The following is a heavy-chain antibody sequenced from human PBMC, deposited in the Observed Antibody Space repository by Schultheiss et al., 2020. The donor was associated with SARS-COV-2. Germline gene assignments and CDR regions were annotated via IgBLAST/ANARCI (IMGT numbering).Heavy chain of an antibody. CDR3: ARGRSGWYYFDY. Sequence: SETLSLTCTVSGASISSYYWSWIRQPPGKGLEWIGSIYYSGSTNYNPSLKSRVTISVDTSKNQFSLKLSSVTAADTAVYYCARGRSGWYYFDYWGQGTLVTVSS. V-gene: IGHV4-59*01. CDR1: GASISSYY. J-gene: IGHJ4*02. D-gene: IGHD6-19*01. CDR2: IYYSGST.